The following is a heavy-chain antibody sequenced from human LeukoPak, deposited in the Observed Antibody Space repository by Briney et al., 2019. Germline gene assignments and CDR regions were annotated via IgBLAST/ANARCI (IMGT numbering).Heavy chain of an antibody. CDR2: IRHDGTDQ. Sequence: GGSLRLSCVGSGFTFSVHWVRQVPGKGLEWLTFIRHDGTDQHYTDSVRGRFTISRDNSKNTVYLQMNSLRPEDTALYYCAKDGNWASVSWGQGTLVTVSS. CDR1: GFTFS. CDR3: AKDGNWASVS. V-gene: IGHV3-30*02. J-gene: IGHJ5*02. D-gene: IGHD7-27*01.